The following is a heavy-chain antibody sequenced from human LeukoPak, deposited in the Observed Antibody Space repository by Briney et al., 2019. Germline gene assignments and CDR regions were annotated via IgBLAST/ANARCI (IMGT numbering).Heavy chain of an antibody. CDR2: IRHDGTDQ. Sequence: GGSLRLSCVGSGFTFSVHWVRQVPGKGLEWLTFIRHDGTDQHYTDSVRGRFTISRDNSKNTVYLQMNSLRPEDTALYYCAKDGNWASVSWGQGTLVTVSS. CDR1: GFTFS. CDR3: AKDGNWASVS. V-gene: IGHV3-30*02. J-gene: IGHJ5*02. D-gene: IGHD7-27*01.